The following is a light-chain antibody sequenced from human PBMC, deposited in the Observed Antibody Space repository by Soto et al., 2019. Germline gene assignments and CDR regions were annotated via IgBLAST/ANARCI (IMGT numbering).Light chain of an antibody. Sequence: EIVLTQSPGTLSLSPGERATLSCRASQSVSNNYLAWYQQKPGQPPRLLIYGASSRPGGIPDMFSGSVSGTDVTLTISRLEPGDFAVSYCLQYGNSPRTFGQGTRVEI. CDR1: QSVSNNY. CDR2: GAS. J-gene: IGKJ1*01. CDR3: LQYGNSPRT. V-gene: IGKV3-20*01.